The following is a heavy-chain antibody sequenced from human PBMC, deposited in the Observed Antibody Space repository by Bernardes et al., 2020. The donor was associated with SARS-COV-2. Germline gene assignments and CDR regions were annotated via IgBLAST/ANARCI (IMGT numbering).Heavy chain of an antibody. J-gene: IGHJ3*02. V-gene: IGHV1-2*02. CDR1: GYTFTDYY. D-gene: IGHD2-2*01. CDR2: INPNSGDT. CDR3: ARCDSSTFNPLDI. Sequence: ASVKVSCKTSGYTFTDYYIHWVRQAPGQGLEWMGWINPNSGDTDRAQKFQDRVTMTRDTSISTAYMELSRVRSDDTALYYCARCDSSTFNPLDIWGQGTMVTVSS.